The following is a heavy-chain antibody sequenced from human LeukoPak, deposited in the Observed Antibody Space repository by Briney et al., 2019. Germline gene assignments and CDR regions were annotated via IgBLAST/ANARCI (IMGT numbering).Heavy chain of an antibody. V-gene: IGHV4-4*07. Sequence: SETLSLTCTVSGGSISSYYWSWIRQPAGKGLEWIGRIYTSGSTNYNPSLKSRVTMSVDTSKNQFSLKLSSVTAADTAVYYCAGALITIFGVVMAFDIWGQGTMVTVSS. CDR1: GGSISSYY. CDR2: IYTSGST. D-gene: IGHD3-3*01. CDR3: AGALITIFGVVMAFDI. J-gene: IGHJ3*02.